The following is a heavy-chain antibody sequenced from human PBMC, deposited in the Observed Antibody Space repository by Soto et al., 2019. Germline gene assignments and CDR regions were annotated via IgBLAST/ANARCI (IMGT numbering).Heavy chain of an antibody. Sequence: QVPLVQSGAEVKKPGYSVKVSCKASGGTFSSYAISWVRQAPGQCLEWMGGIIPIFGTANSAQKLQGRVTITADKCTSTGYMELRTLRSDDTAVYYWEMGRTGPLPERGLYFCGHGTLVTVS. CDR3: EMGRTGPLPERGLYF. D-gene: IGHD1-1*01. V-gene: IGHV1-69*06. J-gene: IGHJ1*01. CDR2: IIPIFGTA. CDR1: GGTFSSYA.